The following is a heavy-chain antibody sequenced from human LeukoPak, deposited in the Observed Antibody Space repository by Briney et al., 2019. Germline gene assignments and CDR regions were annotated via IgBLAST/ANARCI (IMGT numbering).Heavy chain of an antibody. J-gene: IGHJ6*02. D-gene: IGHD6-13*01. Sequence: GGSLRLSCAASGFTFSSYWMNWARRAPGKGLEWVSILDSDGSPSYADSVKGRFTISRDNSKNTLDLQMNSLRAEDTAVYYCARAAAGRAYYHYGMDVWGQGTTVTVSS. CDR3: ARAAAGRAYYHYGMDV. CDR2: LDSDGSP. CDR1: GFTFSSYW. V-gene: IGHV3-53*01.